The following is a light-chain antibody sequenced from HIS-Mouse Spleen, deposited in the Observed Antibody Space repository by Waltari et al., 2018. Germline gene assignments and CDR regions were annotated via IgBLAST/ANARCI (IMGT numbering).Light chain of an antibody. Sequence: QSALTQPASVSGSPGQSITLSCTGTSSDVGGYNYVPWYQQHPGKAPKLMIYDVSNRPSVVSNRFSGSKSGNTASLTISGLQAEDEADYYCSSYTSSSTWVFGGGTKLTVL. CDR3: SSYTSSSTWV. J-gene: IGLJ3*02. CDR1: SSDVGGYNY. CDR2: DVS. V-gene: IGLV2-14*03.